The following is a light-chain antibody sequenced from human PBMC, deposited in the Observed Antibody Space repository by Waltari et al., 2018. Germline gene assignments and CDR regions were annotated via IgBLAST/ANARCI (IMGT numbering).Light chain of an antibody. Sequence: QSVLTQPPSASGTPGQRVTISCSGSSSNIGSNYVYWYQQLPETAPKLLIYRNNQRPSGAPDRFSGSKSGPSASLAISGLRSEDEADYYCAAWDDSLSGVVFGGGTKLTVL. CDR1: SSNIGSNY. J-gene: IGLJ2*01. CDR3: AAWDDSLSGVV. V-gene: IGLV1-47*01. CDR2: RNN.